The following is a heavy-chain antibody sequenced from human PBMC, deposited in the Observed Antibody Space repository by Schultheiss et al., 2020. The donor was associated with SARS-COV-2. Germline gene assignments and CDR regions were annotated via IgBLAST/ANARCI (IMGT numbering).Heavy chain of an antibody. CDR2: ISAYNGNT. CDR1: GYTFTSYD. CDR3: ARADYYYYGMDV. V-gene: IGHV1-18*01. Sequence: ASVKVSCKASGYTFTSYDINWVRQATGQGLEWMGWISAYNGNTNYAQKLQGRVTMTEDTSTDTAYMELSSLRSEDTAVYYCARADYYYYGMDVWGQGTTVTVSS. J-gene: IGHJ6*02.